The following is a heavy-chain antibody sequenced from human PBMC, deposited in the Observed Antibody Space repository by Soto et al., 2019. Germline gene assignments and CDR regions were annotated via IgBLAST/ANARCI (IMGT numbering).Heavy chain of an antibody. J-gene: IGHJ4*02. V-gene: IGHV3-23*01. CDR2: IIGSGGST. D-gene: IGHD1-1*01. Sequence: XGSLRLSCSAAGVTLSSYAMSWVRQAPGKGLEWVSAIIGSGGSTYYADSVKGRFTISRDNSKNTLYLQMNSLRAEDTAVYYCAKPDRVQLERLDYWGQGTLVTVSS. CDR1: GVTLSSYA. CDR3: AKPDRVQLERLDY.